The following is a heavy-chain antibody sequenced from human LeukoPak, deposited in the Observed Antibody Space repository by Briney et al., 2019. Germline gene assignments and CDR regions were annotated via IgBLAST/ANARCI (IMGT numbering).Heavy chain of an antibody. J-gene: IGHJ6*03. V-gene: IGHV3-11*04. CDR2: ISSSGSTI. Sequence: GGSLRLSCAASGFTFSDYYMSWIRQAPGKGLDWVSYISSSGSTIYYADSVKGRFTISRDNAKNSLYLQMNSLRAEDTAVYYCARDLYSYGYVTHYYYYYMDVWGKGTTVTISS. CDR1: GFTFSDYY. D-gene: IGHD5-18*01. CDR3: ARDLYSYGYVTHYYYYYMDV.